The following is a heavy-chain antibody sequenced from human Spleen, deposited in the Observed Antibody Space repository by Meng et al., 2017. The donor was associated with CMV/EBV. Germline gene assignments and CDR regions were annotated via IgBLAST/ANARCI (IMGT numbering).Heavy chain of an antibody. CDR3: ARELTGNHHFDY. D-gene: IGHD3-9*01. CDR2: ITSSSNTI. Sequence: GGSLRLSCAASGFTFSDYYMSWIRQAPGKGLEWVSYITSSSNTIYYADSVKGRFTISRDNAKNSLYLQMNSLRGEDTAVYYCARELTGNHHFDYWGQGTLVTVSS. J-gene: IGHJ4*02. CDR1: GFTFSDYY. V-gene: IGHV3-11*04.